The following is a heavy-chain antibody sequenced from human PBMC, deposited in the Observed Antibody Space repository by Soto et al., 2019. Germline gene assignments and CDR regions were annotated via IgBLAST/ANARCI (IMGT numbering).Heavy chain of an antibody. CDR3: ARVSQLSHDAFDI. V-gene: IGHV1-2*04. J-gene: IGHJ3*02. Sequence: ASVKVSCKASGYTFTGYYMHWVRQAPGQGLEWMGWINPNSGGTNYAQKFRGWVTMTRDTSISTAYMELSRLRSDDTAVYYCARVSQLSHDAFDIWGQGTMDTVSS. CDR1: GYTFTGYY. D-gene: IGHD3-16*02. CDR2: INPNSGGT.